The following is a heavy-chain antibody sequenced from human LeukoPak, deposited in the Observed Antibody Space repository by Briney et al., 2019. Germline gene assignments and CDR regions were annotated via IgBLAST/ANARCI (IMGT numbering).Heavy chain of an antibody. V-gene: IGHV4-61*02. D-gene: IGHD2-2*01. Sequence: SQTLSLTCTVSGGSISSGSYYWSWIRQPAGKGLEWIGRIYTSGSTNYNPSLKSRVTISVDTSKNQFSLKLSSVTAADTAVYYCAREPADPRGKRFDPWGQGTLVTVSS. CDR2: IYTSGST. CDR3: AREPADPRGKRFDP. J-gene: IGHJ5*02. CDR1: GGSISSGSYY.